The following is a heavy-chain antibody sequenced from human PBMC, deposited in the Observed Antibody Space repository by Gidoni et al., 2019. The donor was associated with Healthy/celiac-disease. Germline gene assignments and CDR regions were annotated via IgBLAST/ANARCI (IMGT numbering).Heavy chain of an antibody. CDR3: ARAHLYPVGSYYFLDY. J-gene: IGHJ4*02. D-gene: IGHD1-26*01. CDR2: IIPIFGTA. V-gene: IGHV1-69*06. Sequence: QVQLVQSGAEVKKPGSSVKVSCKASGGTFRSYAISWVRQAPGQGLEWMGGIIPIFGTANYAQKFQGRVTITADKSTSTAYMELSSLRSEDTAVYYCARAHLYPVGSYYFLDYWGQGTLVTVSS. CDR1: GGTFRSYA.